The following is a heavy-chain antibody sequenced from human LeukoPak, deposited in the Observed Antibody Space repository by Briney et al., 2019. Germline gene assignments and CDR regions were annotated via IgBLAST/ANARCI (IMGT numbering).Heavy chain of an antibody. J-gene: IGHJ3*02. V-gene: IGHV4-4*02. CDR1: GGSISSSNW. CDR3: ARESSPKGYGDYEVAFDI. CDR2: IYHSGST. Sequence: SETLSLTCAVSGGSISSSNWWSWVHQPPGKGLEWVGEIYHSGSTNYNPSLKSRVTISVDKSKNQFSLKLSSVTAADTAVYYCARESSPKGYGDYEVAFDIWGQGTMVTVSS. D-gene: IGHD4-17*01.